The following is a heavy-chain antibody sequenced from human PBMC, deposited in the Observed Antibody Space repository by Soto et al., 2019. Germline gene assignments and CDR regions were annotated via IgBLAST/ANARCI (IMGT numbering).Heavy chain of an antibody. CDR2: IYHSGST. D-gene: IGHD3-3*01. CDR3: ARSAYYDFWSGYYGYNWFDP. CDR1: GYSISSGYY. Sequence: PSETLSLTCAVSGYSISSGYYWCWIRQPPGKGLEWIGSIYHSGSTYYNPSLKSRVTISVDTSKNQFSLKLSSVTAADTDVYYCARSAYYDFWSGYYGYNWFDPWGQGTLVTVSS. J-gene: IGHJ5*02. V-gene: IGHV4-38-2*01.